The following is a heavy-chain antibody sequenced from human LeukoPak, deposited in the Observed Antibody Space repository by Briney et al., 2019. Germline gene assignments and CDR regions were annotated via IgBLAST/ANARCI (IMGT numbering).Heavy chain of an antibody. CDR2: ISWNSGSI. J-gene: IGHJ4*02. V-gene: IGHV3-9*01. CDR1: GFTFDDYA. Sequence: GRSLRLSCAASGFTFDDYAMHWVRQAPGKGLEWVSGISWNSGSIGYADSVKGRFTISRDNAKNSLYLQMNSLRAEDTAVYYCARGGHRAVAGTFDYWGQGTLVTVSS. D-gene: IGHD6-19*01. CDR3: ARGGHRAVAGTFDY.